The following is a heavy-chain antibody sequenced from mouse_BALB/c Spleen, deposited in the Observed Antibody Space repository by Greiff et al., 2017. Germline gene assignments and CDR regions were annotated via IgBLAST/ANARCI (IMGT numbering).Heavy chain of an antibody. Sequence: QVQLQQSGPELVKPGASVRISCKASGYTFTSYYIHWVKQRPGQGLEWIGWIYPGNVNTKYNEKFKGKATLTADKSSSTAYMQLSSLTSEDSAVYFCAREEGNSDAMDYWGQGTSVTVSS. D-gene: IGHD2-1*01. CDR1: GYTFTSYY. V-gene: IGHV1S56*01. CDR3: AREEGNSDAMDY. CDR2: IYPGNVNT. J-gene: IGHJ4*01.